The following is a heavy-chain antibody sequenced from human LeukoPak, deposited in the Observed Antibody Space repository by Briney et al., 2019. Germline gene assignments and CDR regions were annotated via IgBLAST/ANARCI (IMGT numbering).Heavy chain of an antibody. D-gene: IGHD3-3*01. CDR3: ARGNYDFWSGYSYYYYYMDV. J-gene: IGHJ6*03. CDR2: ISAYNGNT. V-gene: IGHV1-18*01. Sequence: GASVKVSCKASGYTFTSYGISWVRQAPGQGLEWMGWISAYNGNTNYAQKLQGRVTMTTDTSTSTAYMELRSLRSDDTAVYYCARGNYDFWSGYSYYYYYMDVWGKGTTVTISS. CDR1: GYTFTSYG.